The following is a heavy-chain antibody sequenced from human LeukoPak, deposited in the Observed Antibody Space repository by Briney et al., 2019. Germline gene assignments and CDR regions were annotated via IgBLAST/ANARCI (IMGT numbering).Heavy chain of an antibody. D-gene: IGHD5-12*01. Sequence: GGSLRLSCAASGFTFSSYSMNWVRQAPGKGLEWVSSISSSSSYIYYADSVKGRFTISRDNAKNSLYLQMNSLRAEDTAVYYCARDRGGVDIVATIHVFDYWGQGTLVTVSS. CDR1: GFTFSSYS. CDR3: ARDRGGVDIVATIHVFDY. J-gene: IGHJ4*02. V-gene: IGHV3-21*01. CDR2: ISSSSSYI.